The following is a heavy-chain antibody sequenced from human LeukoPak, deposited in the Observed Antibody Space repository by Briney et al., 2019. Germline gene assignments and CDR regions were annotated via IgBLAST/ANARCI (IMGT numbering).Heavy chain of an antibody. CDR1: GFTFSDYY. CDR2: ISSSGSTL. V-gene: IGHV3-11*01. CDR3: ARIPIRNYYDTQGYGMDI. D-gene: IGHD3-22*01. J-gene: IGHJ6*02. Sequence: PGGSLRLSCAASGFTFSDYYMSWIRQAPGKGLEWVSYISSSGSTLYYADSVKGRFTISRDNAKNSLYLQMNSLRAEDTAVYYCARIPIRNYYDTQGYGMDIWGQGTTVTVSS.